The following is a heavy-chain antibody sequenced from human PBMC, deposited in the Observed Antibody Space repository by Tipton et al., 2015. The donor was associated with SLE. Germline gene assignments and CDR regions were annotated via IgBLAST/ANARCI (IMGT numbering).Heavy chain of an antibody. CDR3: ARQGQQLVRPYYYGMDV. D-gene: IGHD6-13*01. Sequence: LRLSCTVSGGSISSYYWSWIRQPPGKGLEWIGYIYYSGSTNYNPSLKSRVTISVDTSKNQFSLKLSSVTAADTAVYYCARQGQQLVRPYYYGMDVWGQGTAVTVSS. J-gene: IGHJ6*02. CDR1: GGSISSYY. CDR2: IYYSGST. V-gene: IGHV4-59*08.